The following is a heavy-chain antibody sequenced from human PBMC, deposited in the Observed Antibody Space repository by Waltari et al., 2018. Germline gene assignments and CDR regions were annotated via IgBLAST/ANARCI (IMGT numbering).Heavy chain of an antibody. CDR3: TREVVPAATIVVNWFDP. Sequence: QVQLVQSGSELKKPGASVKVSCKASGYTLTNYAINWVRQAPGQGLELMGWIITITVNPSYSQGFRGRFVFSLDTSVSTAYLQINNLQADDTAVYYCTREVVPAATIVVNWFDPWGQGTLVTVSS. V-gene: IGHV7-4-1*02. D-gene: IGHD2-2*01. CDR1: GYTLTNYA. J-gene: IGHJ5*02. CDR2: IITITVNP.